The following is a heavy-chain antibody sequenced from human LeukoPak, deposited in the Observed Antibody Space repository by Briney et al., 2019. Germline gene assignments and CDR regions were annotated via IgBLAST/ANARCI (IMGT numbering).Heavy chain of an antibody. CDR3: AGTEYCTNGVCYTLWYFDL. J-gene: IGHJ2*01. D-gene: IGHD2-8*01. CDR2: IYTSGST. CDR1: GGSISSYY. Sequence: SETLSLTCTVSGGSISSYYWSWIRQPAGKGLEWIGRIYTSGSTNYNPSLKSRVTMSVDTSKNQFSLKLSSVTAADTAVYYCAGTEYCTNGVCYTLWYFDLWGRGTLVTVSS. V-gene: IGHV4-4*07.